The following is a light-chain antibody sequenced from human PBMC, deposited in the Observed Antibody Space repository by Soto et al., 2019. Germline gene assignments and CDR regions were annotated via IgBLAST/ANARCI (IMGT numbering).Light chain of an antibody. CDR2: EVS. CDR3: SSYAGSNNFV. CDR1: SSDVGGYKY. V-gene: IGLV2-8*01. J-gene: IGLJ2*01. Sequence: QSALTQPPSASGSPGQSVTISCTGTSSDVGGYKYVSWYQHHPGKAPKLMIYEVSKRPSGVPDRFSGSKSGNTASLTVSGLQAEDEADYYCSSYAGSNNFVFGGGTKVTVL.